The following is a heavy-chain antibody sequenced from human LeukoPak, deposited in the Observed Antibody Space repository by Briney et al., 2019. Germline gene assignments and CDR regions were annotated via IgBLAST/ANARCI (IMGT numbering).Heavy chain of an antibody. D-gene: IGHD3-22*01. CDR3: ARDYRDYDSSGYPSAAFDM. CDR2: IYSGSGST. Sequence: GGSLRLSCAASGFTVSSNYMSWVRQAPGKGLEWVSVIYSGSGSTYYADSVKGRFTISRDTSKNTLYLQMNSLRAEDTAVYYCARDYRDYDSSGYPSAAFDMWGQGTMVTVSS. V-gene: IGHV3-53*01. CDR1: GFTVSSNY. J-gene: IGHJ3*02.